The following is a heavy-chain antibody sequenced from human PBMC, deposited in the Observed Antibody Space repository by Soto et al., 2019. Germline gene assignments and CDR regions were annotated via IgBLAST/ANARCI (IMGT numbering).Heavy chain of an antibody. CDR2: IYYSGST. J-gene: IGHJ5*02. CDR1: GGSISSNIYY. D-gene: IGHD2-15*01. Sequence: PSETLSLTCTVSGGSISSNIYYWGWIRQPPGKGLEWIGSIYYSGSTYYNPSLKSRVTISVDTSKNQFSLKLSSVTAADTAVYYCATLPPRIEVTVLPIPTWGQGTLVTVSS. CDR3: ATLPPRIEVTVLPIPT. V-gene: IGHV4-39*01.